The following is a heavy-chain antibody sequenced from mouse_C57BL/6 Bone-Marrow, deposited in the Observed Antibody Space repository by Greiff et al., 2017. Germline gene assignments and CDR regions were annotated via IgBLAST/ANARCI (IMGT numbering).Heavy chain of an antibody. Sequence: EVKLVESGGGLVKPGGSLKLSCAASGFTFSSYAMSWVRQTPEKRLEWVATISDGGSYTYYTDNVKGRFTISRDNAKNNLYLQMSHLKSEDTAMYYCARCDDYDCAMDYWGQGTSVTVSS. D-gene: IGHD2-4*01. CDR3: ARCDDYDCAMDY. CDR2: ISDGGSYT. J-gene: IGHJ4*01. V-gene: IGHV5-4*03. CDR1: GFTFSSYA.